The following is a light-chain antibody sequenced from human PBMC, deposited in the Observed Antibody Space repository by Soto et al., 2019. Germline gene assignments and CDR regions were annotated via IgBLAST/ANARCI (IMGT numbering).Light chain of an antibody. J-gene: IGKJ3*01. CDR1: QGISSY. CDR2: AAS. Sequence: IPLTQSPSSLSASVGDRVIITCRASQGISSYLAWYQQKPGKAPKLLIYAASTLQSGVPSGFSDSGSGTDFSLSISSLQPEDFATYYCQQLDSYPFTFGPGTKVYIK. V-gene: IGKV1-9*01. CDR3: QQLDSYPFT.